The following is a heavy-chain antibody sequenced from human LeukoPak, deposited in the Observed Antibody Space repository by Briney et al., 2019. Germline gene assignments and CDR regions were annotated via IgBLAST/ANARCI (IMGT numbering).Heavy chain of an antibody. CDR2: ISSSSSYI. Sequence: PGGSLRLSCAASGFTFSSYAMLWVRQAPGKGLEWVSSISSSSSYIYYADSVKGRFTISRDNAKNSLYLQMNSLRAEDTAVYYCARGISSGWSCEWFDPWGQGTLVTVSS. J-gene: IGHJ5*02. D-gene: IGHD6-19*01. CDR3: ARGISSGWSCEWFDP. CDR1: GFTFSSYA. V-gene: IGHV3-21*01.